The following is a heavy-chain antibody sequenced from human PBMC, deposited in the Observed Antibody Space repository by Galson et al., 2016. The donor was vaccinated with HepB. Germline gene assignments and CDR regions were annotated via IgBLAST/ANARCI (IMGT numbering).Heavy chain of an antibody. CDR2: IIPSFGTP. D-gene: IGHD1-1*01. J-gene: IGHJ2*01. Sequence: SVKVSCKVSGGSFSRNAISWVRQAPGQGLEWMGGIIPSFGTPTYAQKFQGRLTISASEFTSTGYMELNSLRSEDTAVYYCARGLGKFWYFDLWGRGTLVTVSS. V-gene: IGHV1-69*13. CDR1: GGSFSRNA. CDR3: ARGLGKFWYFDL.